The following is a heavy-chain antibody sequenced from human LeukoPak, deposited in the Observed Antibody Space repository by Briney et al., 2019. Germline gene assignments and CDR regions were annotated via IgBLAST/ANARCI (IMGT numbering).Heavy chain of an antibody. CDR1: GYTFTSYY. CDR3: AREMPAAAGSDAFDI. Sequence: ASVKVSCKASGYTFTSYYMHWVRQAPGQGLEWMGIINPSGGSTSYAQKFQGRVTMTADTSTSTAYMDLRSLRSDDTAVYYCAREMPAAAGSDAFDIWGQGTMVTVSS. J-gene: IGHJ3*02. V-gene: IGHV1-46*01. D-gene: IGHD6-13*01. CDR2: INPSGGST.